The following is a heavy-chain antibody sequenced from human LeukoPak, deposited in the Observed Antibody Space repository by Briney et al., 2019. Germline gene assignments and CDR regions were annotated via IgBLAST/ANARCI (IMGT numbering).Heavy chain of an antibody. Sequence: GGSLRLSCAASGFTFSSYAVSWVRQAPGKGLEWVSSISGSGGSAYSADSVKGRFTISRDNSKNTLYLQMNSLRAEDTALYYCAKDRSCTNDICHGDFDYWGQGTLVTVSS. D-gene: IGHD2-8*01. CDR1: GFTFSSYA. V-gene: IGHV3-23*01. CDR3: AKDRSCTNDICHGDFDY. CDR2: ISGSGGSA. J-gene: IGHJ4*02.